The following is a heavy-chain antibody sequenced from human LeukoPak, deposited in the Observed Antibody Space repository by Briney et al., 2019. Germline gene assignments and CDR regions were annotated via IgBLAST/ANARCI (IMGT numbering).Heavy chain of an antibody. V-gene: IGHV4-4*07. Sequence: SETLSLTCTVSGGSISSYYWSWIRQPAGKGLEWIGRIYTSGSTNYNPSLKSRVTISVDKSKNQFSLKLSSVTAADTAVCYCARDGIAAAGTVTRGGWFDPWGQGTLVTVSS. CDR1: GGSISSYY. CDR3: ARDGIAAAGTVTRGGWFDP. D-gene: IGHD6-13*01. J-gene: IGHJ5*02. CDR2: IYTSGST.